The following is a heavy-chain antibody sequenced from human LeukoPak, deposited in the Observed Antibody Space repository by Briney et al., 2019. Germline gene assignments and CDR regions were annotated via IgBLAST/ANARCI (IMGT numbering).Heavy chain of an antibody. Sequence: GGSLRLSCAASGFTFSSYAMHWVRQAPGKGLEWVVVISYDGSNKYYADSVKGRFTISRDNSKNTLYLQMNSLRAEDTAVYYCASIAARHDAFDIWGQGTMVTVSS. D-gene: IGHD6-6*01. CDR1: GFTFSSYA. CDR3: ASIAARHDAFDI. CDR2: ISYDGSNK. V-gene: IGHV3-30*01. J-gene: IGHJ3*02.